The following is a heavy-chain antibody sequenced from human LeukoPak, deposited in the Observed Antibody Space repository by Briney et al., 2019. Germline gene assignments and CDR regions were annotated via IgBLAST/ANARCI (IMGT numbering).Heavy chain of an antibody. D-gene: IGHD1-26*01. Sequence: PSQTLSLTCTVSGGSISSGGYYWSWIRQPPGKGLEWIGFTSYSEGTYYNPSLMSRITISVDRSQNQFSLKMRDVTAADTAVYFCATADWESFYFDSWGQGALVAVSS. CDR3: ATADWESFYFDS. CDR1: GGSISSGGYY. CDR2: TSYSEGT. V-gene: IGHV4-31*03. J-gene: IGHJ4*02.